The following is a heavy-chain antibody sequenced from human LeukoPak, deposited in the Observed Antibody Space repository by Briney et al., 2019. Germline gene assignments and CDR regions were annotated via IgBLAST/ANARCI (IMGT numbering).Heavy chain of an antibody. J-gene: IGHJ4*02. CDR2: IGGSGGST. D-gene: IGHD6-6*01. CDR1: GFTFSSYA. V-gene: IGHV3-23*01. CDR3: ACEYSSSSHFDY. Sequence: GGSLRLSCAASGFTFSSYAMSWVRQAPGKGLEWVSAIGGSGGSTYYADSVKGRFTISRDNSKNTLYLQMNSLRAEDTAVYYCACEYSSSSHFDYWGQGTLVTVSS.